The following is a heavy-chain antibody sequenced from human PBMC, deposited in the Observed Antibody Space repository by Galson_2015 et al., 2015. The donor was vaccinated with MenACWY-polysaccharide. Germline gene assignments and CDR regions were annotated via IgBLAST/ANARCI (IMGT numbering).Heavy chain of an antibody. CDR1: GFIFSSYG. CDR3: AKDLRVGATAGSELDF. CDR2: ISGSGGST. V-gene: IGHV3-23*01. J-gene: IGHJ4*02. Sequence: SLRLSCAASGFIFSSYGMSWVRQAPGKGLEWVSSISGSGGSTFYADSVKGRFTISRDNSKNTLSLQVNSLRAEDTAKYYCAKDLRVGATAGSELDFWGQGTLVTVSS. D-gene: IGHD1-26*01.